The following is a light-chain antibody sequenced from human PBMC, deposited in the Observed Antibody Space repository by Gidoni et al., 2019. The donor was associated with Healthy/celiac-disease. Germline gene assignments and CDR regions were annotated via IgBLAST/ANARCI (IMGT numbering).Light chain of an antibody. CDR1: SSDVGGYNY. CDR2: DVS. V-gene: IGLV2-14*01. CDR3: SSYTSSSTRV. Sequence: SALTQPASVSGSPGRSITSSCTGTSSDVGGYNYVSWYQQHPGKAPKLMIYDVSNRPSGVSNRFSGSKSGNTASLTISGLQAEDEADYYCSSYTSSSTRVFGGGTKLTVL. J-gene: IGLJ2*01.